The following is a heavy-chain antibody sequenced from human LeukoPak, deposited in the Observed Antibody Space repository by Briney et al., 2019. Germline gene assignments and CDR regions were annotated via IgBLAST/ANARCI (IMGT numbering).Heavy chain of an antibody. CDR1: GGSISSSSYY. CDR2: INHSGST. D-gene: IGHD3-3*01. V-gene: IGHV4-39*07. J-gene: IGHJ5*02. Sequence: SETLSLTCTVSGGSISSSSYYWGWIRQPPGKGLEWIGEINHSGSTNYNPSLKSRVTISVDTSKNQFSLKLSSVTAADTAVYYCARILENYDFLANWFDPWGQGTLVTVSS. CDR3: ARILENYDFLANWFDP.